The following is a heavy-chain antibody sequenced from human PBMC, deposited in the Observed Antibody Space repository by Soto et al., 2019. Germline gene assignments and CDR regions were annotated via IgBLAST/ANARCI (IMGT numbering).Heavy chain of an antibody. D-gene: IGHD5-18*01. CDR3: ARSCRGYSYGLNYYYGMDV. CDR1: GGSISSYY. J-gene: IGHJ6*02. CDR2: IYYSGST. V-gene: IGHV4-59*01. Sequence: PSETLSLTCTVSGGSISSYYWSWIRQPPGKGLEWIGYIYYSGSTNYNPSLKSRVTISVDTSKNQFSLKLSSVTAADTAVYYCARSCRGYSYGLNYYYGMDVWGQVTTVSVS.